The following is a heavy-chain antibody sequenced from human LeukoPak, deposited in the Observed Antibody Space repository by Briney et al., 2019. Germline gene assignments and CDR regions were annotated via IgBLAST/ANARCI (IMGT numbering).Heavy chain of an antibody. J-gene: IGHJ4*02. CDR3: AKAGGGSGYNPLGY. CDR1: GFTFSNYG. V-gene: IGHV3-23*01. CDR2: ISSGGDNT. Sequence: GGSPRLSCVASGFTFSNYGMTWVRQAPGKGLEWVSVISSGGDNTFYADSVKGRFTISRDNSKNTFYLQMNSLRDEDTALYYCAKAGGGSGYNPLGYWGQGTLVTVSS. D-gene: IGHD5-24*01.